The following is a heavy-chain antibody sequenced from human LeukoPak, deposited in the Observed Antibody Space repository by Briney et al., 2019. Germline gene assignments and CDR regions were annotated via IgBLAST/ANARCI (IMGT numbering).Heavy chain of an antibody. Sequence: GGSLILSCAASGFTFSSYAMSWVRQAPGKGLEWVSAISGSGGSTYYADSVKGRFTISRDNSKNTLYLQMNSLRAEDTAVYYCAKDLGGGKIAAAGRPFDYWGQGTLVTVSS. V-gene: IGHV3-23*01. D-gene: IGHD6-13*01. CDR3: AKDLGGGKIAAAGRPFDY. CDR2: ISGSGGST. J-gene: IGHJ4*02. CDR1: GFTFSSYA.